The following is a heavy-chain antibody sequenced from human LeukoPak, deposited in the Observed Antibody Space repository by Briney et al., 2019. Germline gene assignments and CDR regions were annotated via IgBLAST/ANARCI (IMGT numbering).Heavy chain of an antibody. V-gene: IGHV5-51*01. CDR1: GYIFTNYW. J-gene: IGHJ3*02. D-gene: IGHD1-26*01. CDR3: ARPAYSGRSDGFDI. Sequence: GESLKISCQASGYIFTNYWIGWARQMPGKGLEWMGIIYPGDSDTRYSPSFQGQVTISADKSISTAYLQWSSLTASDTAMYYCARPAYSGRSDGFDIWGQGTMVTVSS. CDR2: IYPGDSDT.